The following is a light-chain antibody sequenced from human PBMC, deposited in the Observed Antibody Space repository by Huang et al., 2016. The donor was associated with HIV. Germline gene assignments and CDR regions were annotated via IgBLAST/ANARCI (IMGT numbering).Light chain of an antibody. CDR3: QQYESWPPLT. CDR1: QRVRDK. Sequence: ELVMTQSPDTLSVSPGERATLSCRASQRVRDKLAWYQQKPGQAPRLLLHTTSTRAAGVPARFSGSGSGTEFTLTSSSLQSEDCGVYYCQQYESWPPLTFGGGTKVEIK. V-gene: IGKV3-15*01. CDR2: TTS. J-gene: IGKJ4*01.